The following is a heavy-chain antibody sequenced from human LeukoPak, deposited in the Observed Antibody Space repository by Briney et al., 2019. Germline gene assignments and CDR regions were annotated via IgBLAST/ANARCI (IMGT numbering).Heavy chain of an antibody. V-gene: IGHV3-30-3*01. CDR3: AKDDAAAYFN. D-gene: IGHD2-2*01. CDR1: GFTFSSYA. CDR2: ISYDGSNK. J-gene: IGHJ4*02. Sequence: PGRSLRLSCAASGFTFSSYAMHWVRQAPGKGLEWVAVISYDGSNKYYADSVKGRFTISRDNSKNTLYLQMNSLRAEDTAVYYCAKDDAAAYFNWGQGTLVTVSS.